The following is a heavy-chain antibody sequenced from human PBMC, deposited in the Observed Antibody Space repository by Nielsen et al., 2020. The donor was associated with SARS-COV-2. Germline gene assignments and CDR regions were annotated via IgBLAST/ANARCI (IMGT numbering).Heavy chain of an antibody. V-gene: IGHV1-46*01. CDR1: GYTFINNY. J-gene: IGHJ5*02. Sequence: ASVKVSCKASGYTFINNYMHWVRQAPGQGLEWMGIITPIGGTTTYARKFQGRVTMTREASTSTVYMELSSLRSDDTAVYYCARLDTYCGGDCLRIDPWGQGTLVTVSS. CDR2: ITPIGGTT. CDR3: ARLDTYCGGDCLRIDP. D-gene: IGHD2-21*02.